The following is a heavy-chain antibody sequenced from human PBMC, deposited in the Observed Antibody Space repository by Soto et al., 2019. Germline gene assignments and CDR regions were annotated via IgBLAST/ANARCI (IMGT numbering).Heavy chain of an antibody. CDR3: ATTMVDTAMVFFDY. Sequence: LSLTFAVYGGSFSGYYWSWIRQPPGKGLEWIGEINHSGSTNYNPSLKSRVTISVDTSKNQFSLKLSSVTAADTAVYYCATTMVDTAMVFFDYWGQGTLVTVSS. J-gene: IGHJ4*02. D-gene: IGHD5-18*01. V-gene: IGHV4-34*01. CDR2: INHSGST. CDR1: GGSFSGYY.